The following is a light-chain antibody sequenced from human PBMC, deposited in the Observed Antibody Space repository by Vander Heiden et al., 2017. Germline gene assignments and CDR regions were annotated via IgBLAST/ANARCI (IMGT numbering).Light chain of an antibody. Sequence: EIALTQSPGTLSLSPGERATLSCRASQNIGSRYLAWYQQKPGQAPKLLIYGTSNRAAGIPDRFSGSGSGTDFTLTISRLEPEDFAVYCCQQYGTSPYTFGQGTKLEIK. CDR3: QQYGTSPYT. V-gene: IGKV3-20*01. CDR1: QNIGSRY. CDR2: GTS. J-gene: IGKJ2*01.